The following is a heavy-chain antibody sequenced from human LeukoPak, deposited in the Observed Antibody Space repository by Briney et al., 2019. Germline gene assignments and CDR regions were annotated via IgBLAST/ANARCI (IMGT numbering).Heavy chain of an antibody. CDR1: GGSISSGFYY. Sequence: PSQTLSLTCTVSGGSISSGFYYWSWIRQPAGKGLEWIGRISSSGSTNYNPSLKSRVTISVDTSKNQFSLNLSPVTAADTAVYYCASTISSGGAFDIWGQGTVVTVSS. CDR2: ISSSGST. V-gene: IGHV4-61*02. CDR3: ASTISSGGAFDI. J-gene: IGHJ3*02. D-gene: IGHD3-22*01.